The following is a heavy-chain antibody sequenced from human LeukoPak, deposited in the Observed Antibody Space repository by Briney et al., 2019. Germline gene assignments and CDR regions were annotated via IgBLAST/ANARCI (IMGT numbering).Heavy chain of an antibody. CDR1: GGTFSSYA. J-gene: IGHJ2*01. D-gene: IGHD3-22*01. V-gene: IGHV1-69*13. CDR3: ARVVTMIVDWYFDL. CDR2: ITPIFGTA. Sequence: SVKVSCKASGGTFSSYAISWVRQVPGQGLELMGGITPIFGTANYAQKFQGRVTITADESTSTAYMELSSLRSEDTAVYYCARVVTMIVDWYFDLWGRGTLVTVSS.